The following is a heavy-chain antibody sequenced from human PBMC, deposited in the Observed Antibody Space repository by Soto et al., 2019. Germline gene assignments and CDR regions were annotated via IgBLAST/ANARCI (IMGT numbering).Heavy chain of an antibody. J-gene: IGHJ6*02. CDR3: ARAEGHSRGSFFWKDPYFGLDV. D-gene: IGHD3-3*01. V-gene: IGHV4-39*02. Sequence: KPSETLSLTCSVSGASISDKGHHWSWLPPGPGRGREGVGKLYHGGTNYYNPSLKSRVSMSGDTSKNQFSLRVSSVTAADTAVYYCARAEGHSRGSFFWKDPYFGLDVWGPGTTVTVSS. CDR2: LYHGGTN. CDR1: GASISDKGHH.